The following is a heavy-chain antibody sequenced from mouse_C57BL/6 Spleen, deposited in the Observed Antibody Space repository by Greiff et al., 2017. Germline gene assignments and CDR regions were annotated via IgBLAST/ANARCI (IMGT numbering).Heavy chain of an antibody. V-gene: IGHV5-12*01. J-gene: IGHJ4*01. CDR2: ISNGGGST. CDR1: GFTFSDYY. CDR3: ASPKGPYYAMDY. Sequence: EVHLVESGGGLVQPGGSLKLSCAASGFTFSDYYMSWVRQTPEKRLEWVAYISNGGGSTYYPDTVKGRFTISRDNAKNTLYLQMSRLKSEDTAMYYCASPKGPYYAMDYWGQGTSVTVSS.